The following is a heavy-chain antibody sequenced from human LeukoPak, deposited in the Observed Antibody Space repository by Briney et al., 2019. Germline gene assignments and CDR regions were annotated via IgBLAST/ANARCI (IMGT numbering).Heavy chain of an antibody. CDR3: ARDGKRYYDILTGYNYYYGMDV. Sequence: GASVKVSCKASGYTFTSYGISWVRQAPGQGLEWMGWISAYNGNTNYAQKLQGRVTMTTDTSTSTAYMELRSLRSDDTAVYYCARDGKRYYDILTGYNYYYGMDVWGQGTTVTVSS. D-gene: IGHD3-9*01. V-gene: IGHV1-18*01. J-gene: IGHJ6*02. CDR1: GYTFTSYG. CDR2: ISAYNGNT.